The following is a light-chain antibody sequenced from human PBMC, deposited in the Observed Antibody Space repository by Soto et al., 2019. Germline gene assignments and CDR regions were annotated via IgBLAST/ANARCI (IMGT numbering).Light chain of an antibody. V-gene: IGKV1-5*01. CDR1: QSISSW. CDR2: DAS. Sequence: DIQMTQSPSTLSASVGDRVTITCRASQSISSWLAWYQQKPGKAPKLLIYDASSLESGVPSRFSGSGSGTEFTLTISSLQPDDVATYYGEQYNSYWTFGQGTKVVIK. CDR3: EQYNSYWT. J-gene: IGKJ1*01.